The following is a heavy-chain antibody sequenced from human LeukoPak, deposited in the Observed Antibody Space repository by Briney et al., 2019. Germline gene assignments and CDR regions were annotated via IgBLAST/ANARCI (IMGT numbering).Heavy chain of an antibody. Sequence: GGSLRLSCAASGFTFSSYWMTWVRQAPGKGLEWVANIKQDGSETYYVDSVKGRFTISRDNAKNSLYLQMNSLRAEDTAVYYCARDPPYDILTGYQYCFDYWGQGTLVTVSS. J-gene: IGHJ4*02. V-gene: IGHV3-7*01. CDR3: ARDPPYDILTGYQYCFDY. CDR1: GFTFSSYW. D-gene: IGHD3-9*01. CDR2: IKQDGSET.